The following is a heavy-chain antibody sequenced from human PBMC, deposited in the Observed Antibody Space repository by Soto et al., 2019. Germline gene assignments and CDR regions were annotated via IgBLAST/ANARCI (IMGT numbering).Heavy chain of an antibody. D-gene: IGHD6-6*01. V-gene: IGHV4-39*01. CDR2: IYYNGDT. Sequence: QLRLQESGPGLVKPSETLSLTCTVSGASISSDGFYWGWIRQPPGKGLEWIARIYYNGDTFHNPSLKSRVTMSVDTSKNTFSLNLRSVTAADTAVYYCARHVRDSRSLSGRYYFDYWGQGSLVTVSS. CDR1: GASISSDGFY. J-gene: IGHJ4*02. CDR3: ARHVRDSRSLSGRYYFDY.